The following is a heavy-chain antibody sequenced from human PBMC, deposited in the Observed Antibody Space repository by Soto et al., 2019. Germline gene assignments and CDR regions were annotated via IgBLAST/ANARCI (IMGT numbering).Heavy chain of an antibody. CDR2: ISYDGSNK. J-gene: IGHJ4*02. V-gene: IGHV3-30*18. CDR3: AKDHENTIRKYQLAFDY. CDR1: GFTFSSYG. Sequence: PGGSLRLSCAASGFTFSSYGMHWVRQAPGKGLERVAVISYDGSNKYYADSVKGRFTISRDNSKNTLYLQMNSLRAEDTAVYYCAKDHENTIRKYQLAFDYWGQGTLVTVSS. D-gene: IGHD2-2*01.